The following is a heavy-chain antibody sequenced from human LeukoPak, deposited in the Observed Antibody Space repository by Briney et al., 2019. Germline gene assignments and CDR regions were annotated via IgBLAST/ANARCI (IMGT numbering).Heavy chain of an antibody. CDR2: MSYDGSNK. J-gene: IGHJ6*03. Sequence: GGSLRLSCAASGFTFSSYAMHWVRQAPGKGLEWVAVMSYDGSNKYYADSVKGRFTISRDNSKNTLYLQMNSLRAEDTAVYYCARDPTVTTYYYYYMDVWGKGTTVTVSS. CDR1: GFTFSSYA. V-gene: IGHV3-30-3*01. D-gene: IGHD4-11*01. CDR3: ARDPTVTTYYYYYMDV.